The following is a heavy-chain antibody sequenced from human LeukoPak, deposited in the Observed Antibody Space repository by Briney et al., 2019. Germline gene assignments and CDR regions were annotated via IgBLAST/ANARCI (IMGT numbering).Heavy chain of an antibody. V-gene: IGHV3-21*01. J-gene: IGHJ4*02. CDR3: ARADPTDYYDSSGYSPDY. CDR2: ISSSSSYI. CDR1: GFTFSSYS. D-gene: IGHD3-22*01. Sequence: VGSLRLPCAASGFTFSSYSMNWVRQAPGKGLEWVSSISSSSSYIYYADSVKGRFTISRDNAKNSLYLQMNSLRAEDTAVYYCARADPTDYYDSSGYSPDYWGQGTLVTVSS.